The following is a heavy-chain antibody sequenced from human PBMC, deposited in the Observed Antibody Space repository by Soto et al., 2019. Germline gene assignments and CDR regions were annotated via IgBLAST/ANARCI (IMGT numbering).Heavy chain of an antibody. CDR1: GYTFTSYG. D-gene: IGHD2-15*01. CDR3: ARDKAYCSGGSCYGYYYYYGMDV. CDR2: ISAYNGNT. Sequence: ASVKVSCKASGYTFTSYGISWVQQAPGQGLEWMGWISAYNGNTNYAHKLQGRGTMTTDTSTSTAYMELRSLRSDDAAVYYCARDKAYCSGGSCYGYYYYYGMDVWGQGTTVTVSS. V-gene: IGHV1-18*01. J-gene: IGHJ6*02.